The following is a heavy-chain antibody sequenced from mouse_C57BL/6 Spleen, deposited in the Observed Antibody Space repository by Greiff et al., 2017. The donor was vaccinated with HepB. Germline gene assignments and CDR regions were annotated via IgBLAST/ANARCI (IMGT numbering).Heavy chain of an antibody. J-gene: IGHJ3*01. CDR3: ARGRDSSGYPAWFAY. D-gene: IGHD3-2*02. CDR1: GFTFSDYG. Sequence: EVKLVESGGGLVKPGGSLKLSCAASGFTFSDYGMHWVRQAPEKGLEWVAYISSDSSTIYYADTVKGRFTISRDNAKNTLFLQMTSLRSEDTAMYYCARGRDSSGYPAWFAYWGQGTLVTVSA. CDR2: ISSDSSTI. V-gene: IGHV5-17*01.